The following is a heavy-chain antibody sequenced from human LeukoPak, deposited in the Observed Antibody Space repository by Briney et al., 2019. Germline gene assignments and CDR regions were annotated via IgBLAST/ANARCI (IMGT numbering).Heavy chain of an antibody. CDR2: IYHSGRT. D-gene: IGHD2-15*01. Sequence: SETLSLTCAVSGGSISSGGYSWSWIRQPPGKGLEWIGYIYHSGRTYYNPSLKSRVTISIDRSKNQFSLKLSSVTAADTAVYYCARVLVVAAFDAFDIWGQGTMVTVSS. CDR1: GGSISSGGYS. J-gene: IGHJ3*02. CDR3: ARVLVVAAFDAFDI. V-gene: IGHV4-30-2*01.